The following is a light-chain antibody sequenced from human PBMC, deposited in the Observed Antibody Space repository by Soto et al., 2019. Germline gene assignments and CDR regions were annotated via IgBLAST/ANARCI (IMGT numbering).Light chain of an antibody. CDR3: QQYHDSPMNT. Sequence: VLPQSPDTLSLSPGDRVTLSCRASQSVRSTFLAWYQQKPGQAPRLLIYGASNRATGIPDRFSGSASGPDFTLTISRLEPDDSAVYYCQQYHDSPMNTFGQGNKLEIK. J-gene: IGKJ2*01. CDR2: GAS. CDR1: QSVRSTF. V-gene: IGKV3-20*01.